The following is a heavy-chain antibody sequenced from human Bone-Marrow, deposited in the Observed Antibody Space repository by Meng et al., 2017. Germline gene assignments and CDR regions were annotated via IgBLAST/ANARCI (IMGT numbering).Heavy chain of an antibody. Sequence: GGSLRLSCAASGFTLSSYWMHWVRQAPGKGLEWVSAISGSGGSTYYADSVKGRFTISRDNSKNTLYLQMNSLRAEDTAVYYCAKDPGYSSSWNAFDIWGQGTMVTVSS. CDR2: ISGSGGST. V-gene: IGHV3-23*01. D-gene: IGHD6-13*01. CDR3: AKDPGYSSSWNAFDI. J-gene: IGHJ3*02. CDR1: GFTLSSYW.